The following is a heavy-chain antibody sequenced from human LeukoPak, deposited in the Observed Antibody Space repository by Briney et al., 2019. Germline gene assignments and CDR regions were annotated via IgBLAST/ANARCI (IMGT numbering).Heavy chain of an antibody. CDR1: GGSFSGYY. V-gene: IGHV4-34*01. J-gene: IGHJ4*02. CDR2: INHSGST. CDR3: ARQRANGVLSGYYLFDY. D-gene: IGHD3-22*01. Sequence: SETLSLTCAVYGGSFSGYYWSWIRQPPGKGLEWIGEINHSGSTNYNPSLKSRVTISVDTSKNQFSLKLSSVTAADTAVYYCARQRANGVLSGYYLFDYWGQGTLVTVSS.